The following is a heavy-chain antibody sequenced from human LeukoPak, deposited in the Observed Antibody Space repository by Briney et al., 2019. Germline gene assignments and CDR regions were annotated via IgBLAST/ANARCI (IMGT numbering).Heavy chain of an antibody. CDR1: GLTFSTSG. CDR2: ISGSASGH. D-gene: IGHD1-14*01. J-gene: IGHJ4*02. Sequence: GGSLRLSCAASGLTFSTSGMSWIRQSPGKGLEWVSAISGSASGHIPNYADSVKGRFTISRDNYKNTLYLQMNSLRVEDTAVYYCAHHRSAFEFWGQGTLVTVSS. V-gene: IGHV3-23*01. CDR3: AHHRSAFEF.